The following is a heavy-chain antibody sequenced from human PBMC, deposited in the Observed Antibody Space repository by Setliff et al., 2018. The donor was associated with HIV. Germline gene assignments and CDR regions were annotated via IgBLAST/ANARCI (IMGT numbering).Heavy chain of an antibody. CDR1: GFRVNDYH. Sequence: GGSLRLSCAASGFRVNDYHMSWVRQAPGKGLEWVSLIYSGGTTFYTDSVRGRLTTFRDSSKNTLYLQMNNVRDDDTAVYYCARDGGSVSYLSSGYFDYWGLGTQVTVSS. CDR2: IYSGGTT. D-gene: IGHD2-8*01. V-gene: IGHV3-53*01. CDR3: ARDGGSVSYLSSGYFDY. J-gene: IGHJ4*01.